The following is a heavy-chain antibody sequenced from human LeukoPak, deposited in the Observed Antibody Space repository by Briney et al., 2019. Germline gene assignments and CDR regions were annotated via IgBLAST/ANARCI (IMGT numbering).Heavy chain of an antibody. D-gene: IGHD6-19*01. Sequence: GSSVKVSCKASGGTFSSYAISWVRQAPGQGLEWMGRIIPILGIANYAQKFQGRVTITADKSTSTAYMELSSLRSEDTAVYYRATAVAGTGDYWGQGTLVTVSS. CDR2: IIPILGIA. V-gene: IGHV1-69*04. CDR3: ATAVAGTGDY. CDR1: GGTFSSYA. J-gene: IGHJ4*02.